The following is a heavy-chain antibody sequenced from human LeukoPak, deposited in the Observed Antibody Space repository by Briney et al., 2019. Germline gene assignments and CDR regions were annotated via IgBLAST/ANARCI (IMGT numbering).Heavy chain of an antibody. CDR2: ISSSGSTI. V-gene: IGHV3-11*04. Sequence: GGSLRLSCAASGFTFIDYYMSWIRQAPGKGLEWVSYISSSGSTIYYADSVKGRFTISRDNAKNSLYLQMNSLRAEDTAVYYCARPLHYYDSSGYYYWGQGTLVTVSS. CDR1: GFTFIDYY. CDR3: ARPLHYYDSSGYYY. J-gene: IGHJ4*02. D-gene: IGHD3-22*01.